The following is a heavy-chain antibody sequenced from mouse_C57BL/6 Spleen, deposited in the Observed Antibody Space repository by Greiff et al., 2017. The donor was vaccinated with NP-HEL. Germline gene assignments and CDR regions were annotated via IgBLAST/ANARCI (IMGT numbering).Heavy chain of an antibody. J-gene: IGHJ4*01. CDR2: IHPNSGST. Sequence: QVQLQQPGAELVKPGASVKLSCKASGYTFTSYWMHWVKQRPGQGLEWIGMIHPNSGSTNYNEKFKSKATLTVDKSSSTAYMQLSSLTSEDSAVYYWAKVTHYGYDGYAMDYWGQGTSVTVSS. D-gene: IGHD2-2*01. CDR3: AKVTHYGYDGYAMDY. V-gene: IGHV1-64*01. CDR1: GYTFTSYW.